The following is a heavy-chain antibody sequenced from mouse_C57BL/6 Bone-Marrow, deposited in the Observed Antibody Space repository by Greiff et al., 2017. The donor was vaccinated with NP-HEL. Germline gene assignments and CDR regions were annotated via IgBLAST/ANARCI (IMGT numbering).Heavy chain of an antibody. J-gene: IGHJ4*01. CDR1: GFSLSTFGMG. V-gene: IGHV8-8*01. CDR2: IWWDDDK. D-gene: IGHD1-1*01. Sequence: QVTLKVSGPGILQPSQTLSLTCSFSGFSLSTFGMGVGWIRQPSGKGLEWLAHIWWDDDKYYNPALKSRLSISKDTSKNQVFLKIANVDTADTATYYCARILGHYGSRYYAMDYWGQGTSVTVSS. CDR3: ARILGHYGSRYYAMDY.